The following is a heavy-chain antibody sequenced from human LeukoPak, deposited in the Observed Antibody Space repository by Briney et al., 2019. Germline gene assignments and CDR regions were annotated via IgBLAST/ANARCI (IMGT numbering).Heavy chain of an antibody. J-gene: IGHJ6*02. CDR1: GFTVSSNY. CDR2: ISSSGSTI. CDR3: NLVRGVTSGMDV. D-gene: IGHD3-10*01. V-gene: IGHV3-11*01. Sequence: PGGSLRLSCAASGFTVSSNYMSWVRQAPGKGLEWVSYISSSGSTIYYADSVKGRFTISRDNAKNSLYLQMNSLRAEDTAVYYCNLVRGVTSGMDVWGQGTTVTVSS.